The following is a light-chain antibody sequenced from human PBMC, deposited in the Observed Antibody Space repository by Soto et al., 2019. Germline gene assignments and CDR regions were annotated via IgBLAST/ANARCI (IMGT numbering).Light chain of an antibody. CDR2: DAS. CDR1: QSISSH. V-gene: IGKV3-11*01. Sequence: EIVLTQSPAALSLSPGERATLSCRASQSISSHLAWYQKKPGHAPRVLIYDASNRVTGIPARFSGSGSGTDFTLTLSNLEPEDFAMYYCQQSTNWPRGTFGQGTKLEIK. J-gene: IGKJ2*01. CDR3: QQSTNWPRGT.